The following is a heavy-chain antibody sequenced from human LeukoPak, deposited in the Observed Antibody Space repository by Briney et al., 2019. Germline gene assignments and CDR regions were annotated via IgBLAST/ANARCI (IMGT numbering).Heavy chain of an antibody. CDR2: IKQDGSEK. Sequence: GGSLRLSCAASGFTFSSYWMSWVRQAPGKGLEWVANIKQDGSEKYYVDSVKGRFTISRDNAKNSLYLQMSSLRAEDTAVYYCARPNYDFWSGFSNGDPENWFDPWGQGTLVTVSS. CDR3: ARPNYDFWSGFSNGDPENWFDP. CDR1: GFTFSSYW. D-gene: IGHD3-3*01. J-gene: IGHJ5*02. V-gene: IGHV3-7*01.